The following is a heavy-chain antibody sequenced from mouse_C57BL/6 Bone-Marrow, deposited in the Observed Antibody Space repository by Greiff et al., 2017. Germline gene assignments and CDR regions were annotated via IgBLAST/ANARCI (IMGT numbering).Heavy chain of an antibody. CDR1: GFTFSDYY. CDR2: INYDGSST. D-gene: IGHD2-1*01. CDR3: ARVFYYAFDY. J-gene: IGHJ2*01. V-gene: IGHV5-16*01. Sequence: EVQLVESEGGLVQPGSSMKLSCTASGFTFSDYYMAWVRQVPEKGLEWVANINYDGSSTYYLDSLKSRFIISRDNAKNILYLQMSSLKSEDTATYYCARVFYYAFDYWGQGTTLTVSS.